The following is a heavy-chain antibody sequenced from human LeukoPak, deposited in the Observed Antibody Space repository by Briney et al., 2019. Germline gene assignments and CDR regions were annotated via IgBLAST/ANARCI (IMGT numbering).Heavy chain of an antibody. V-gene: IGHV1-2*02. Sequence: GASVTVSCKASGYTFTGYYMHWVRQAPGQGLEWMGWINPNSGGTNYAQKFQGRVTMTRDTSISTAYMELSRLRSDDTAVYYCARVLGVVAATEHYFDYWGQGTLVTVSS. CDR1: GYTFTGYY. CDR2: INPNSGGT. D-gene: IGHD2-15*01. CDR3: ARVLGVVAATEHYFDY. J-gene: IGHJ4*02.